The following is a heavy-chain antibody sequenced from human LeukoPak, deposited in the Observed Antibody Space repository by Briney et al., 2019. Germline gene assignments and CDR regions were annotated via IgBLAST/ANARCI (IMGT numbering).Heavy chain of an antibody. V-gene: IGHV3-7*04. CDR1: GFTFSSYW. J-gene: IGHJ4*02. Sequence: HSGGSLRLSCAASGFTFSSYWMSWVRQAPGKRLEWVANIKEDGSEKYYVDTVKGRFTISRDNAKNSLYLQMNSLRAEDTAVYYCARDYDYVWGSYRYFYFDYWGQGTLVTVSS. D-gene: IGHD3-16*02. CDR2: IKEDGSEK. CDR3: ARDYDYVWGSYRYFYFDY.